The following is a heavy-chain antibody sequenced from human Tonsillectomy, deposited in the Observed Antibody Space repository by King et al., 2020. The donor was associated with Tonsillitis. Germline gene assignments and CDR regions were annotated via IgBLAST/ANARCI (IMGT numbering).Heavy chain of an antibody. V-gene: IGHV4-59*01. Sequence: VQLQESGPGLVKPSETLSLTCTVSGGSISSNYWSWIRQHPVKGLEWVGYIYYSASTNYNPSLKSRVTISVDTSKNQFSLKLSSVTAADTAVYYCARGPIVVVTANGFDIWGQGTMVTVSS. CDR2: IYYSAST. CDR3: ARGPIVVVTANGFDI. CDR1: GGSISSNY. J-gene: IGHJ3*02. D-gene: IGHD2-21*02.